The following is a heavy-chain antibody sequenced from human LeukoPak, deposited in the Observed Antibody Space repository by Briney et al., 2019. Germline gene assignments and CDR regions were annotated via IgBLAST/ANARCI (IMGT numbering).Heavy chain of an antibody. J-gene: IGHJ6*03. Sequence: GGSLRLSCAASGFTFSSNWIHWVRQAPGKGLVWVSRINRDGSRTSYADSVKGRFAISRDNAKNSLYLQMNSLRAEDTAVYYCAREGKYDPYYYYYMDVWGKGTTVTISS. CDR3: AREGKYDPYYYYYMDV. CDR2: INRDGSRT. CDR1: GFTFSSNW. D-gene: IGHD3-3*01. V-gene: IGHV3-74*01.